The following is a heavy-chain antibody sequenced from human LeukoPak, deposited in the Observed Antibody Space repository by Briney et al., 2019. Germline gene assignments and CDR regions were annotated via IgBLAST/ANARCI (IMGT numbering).Heavy chain of an antibody. J-gene: IGHJ4*02. V-gene: IGHV3-7*01. Sequence: PGGSLRLSCAASGFTFSNYWMSSVPQAPGKVPERVATIKEDGNEKYYVGSVKGRVTSSRDNSKNPLYLQRNSRTDEHTAVDHCARDKRMGATTRTLFDYWGQGTLVTVSS. CDR2: IKEDGNEK. CDR3: ARDKRMGATTRTLFDY. D-gene: IGHD1-26*01. CDR1: GFTFSNYW.